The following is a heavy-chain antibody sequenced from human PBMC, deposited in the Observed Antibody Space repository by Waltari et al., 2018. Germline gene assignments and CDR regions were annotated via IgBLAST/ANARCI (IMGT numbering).Heavy chain of an antibody. Sequence: QVQLQESGPGLVKPSETLSLTCTVSGGSISSYYWSWIRQPPGKGLEWIGYIYYSGSTNYNPSLKSRVTISVDTSKNQFSLKLSSVTAADTAVYYCARVRRAFDYWGQGTLVTVSS. D-gene: IGHD4-17*01. V-gene: IGHV4-59*01. CDR2: IYYSGST. J-gene: IGHJ4*02. CDR1: GGSISSYY. CDR3: ARVRRAFDY.